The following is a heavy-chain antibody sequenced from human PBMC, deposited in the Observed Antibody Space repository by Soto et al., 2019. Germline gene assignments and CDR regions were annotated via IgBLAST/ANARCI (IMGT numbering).Heavy chain of an antibody. D-gene: IGHD5-12*01. Sequence: QITLKESGPTLVRPPQTLTLTCTFSGFSLTSGVGVGWIRQPSGKALEWLALIYWDDDKRYSPSLKNRLTITKDTSKNQVVLTMTNVGPVDTATYFCAHIDPEIVTVGGHGGFDYGGQGTLVTVSS. J-gene: IGHJ4*02. CDR1: GFSLTSGVG. CDR3: AHIDPEIVTVGGHGGFDY. V-gene: IGHV2-5*02. CDR2: IYWDDDK.